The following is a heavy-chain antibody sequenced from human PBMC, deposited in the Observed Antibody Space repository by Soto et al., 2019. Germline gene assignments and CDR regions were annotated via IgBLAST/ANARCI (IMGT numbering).Heavy chain of an antibody. J-gene: IGHJ4*02. Sequence: QVQLVESGGGVVQPGRSLRLSCAASGFTFRSYGMYWVRQAPGKGLEWVAVISYDGSNKYYADSVKGRFTISRDNSKNTLYLQMNSLRAEDTAVYYCAKNTWGYYDSSGYYYGGGDDYWGQGTLVTVSS. V-gene: IGHV3-30*18. CDR3: AKNTWGYYDSSGYYYGGGDDY. D-gene: IGHD3-22*01. CDR2: ISYDGSNK. CDR1: GFTFRSYG.